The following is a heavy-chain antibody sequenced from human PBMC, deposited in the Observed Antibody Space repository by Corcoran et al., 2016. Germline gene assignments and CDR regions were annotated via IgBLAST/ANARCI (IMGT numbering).Heavy chain of an antibody. V-gene: IGHV1-3*01. Sequence: QVQLVQSGAEVKKPGASVKVSCKASGYTFTSYAMHWVRQAPGQRLEWMGWINAGNGNTKYSQKFQGRVTITRDTSASTAYMELSSLRSEDTAVDYWAKTGKITGTQGYNWFDPWGQGTLVTVSA. CDR2: INAGNGNT. CDR3: AKTGKITGTQGYNWFDP. J-gene: IGHJ5*02. D-gene: IGHD1-7*01. CDR1: GYTFTSYA.